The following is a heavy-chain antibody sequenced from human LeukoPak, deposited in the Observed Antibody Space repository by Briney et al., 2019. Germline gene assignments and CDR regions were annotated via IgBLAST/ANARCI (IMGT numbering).Heavy chain of an antibody. CDR3: VRSSSSIFDY. D-gene: IGHD6-6*01. J-gene: IGHJ4*02. V-gene: IGHV4-38-2*02. CDR2: IYHSGST. CDR1: GYSISSGYY. Sequence: PSETLSLTCTVSGYSISSGYYWDWIRQPPGKGLEWIENIYHSGSTYYNPSLKSRVTISVDTSKNQFPLKLSSVTAADTAVYYCVRSSSSIFDYWGQGTLVTVFS.